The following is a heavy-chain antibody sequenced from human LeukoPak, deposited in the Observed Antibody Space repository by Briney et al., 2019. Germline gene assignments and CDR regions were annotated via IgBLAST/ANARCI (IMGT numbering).Heavy chain of an antibody. D-gene: IGHD2-15*01. J-gene: IGHJ4*02. CDR2: ISAYTGKT. CDR1: GYTFTNYC. V-gene: IGHV1-18*01. Sequence: GASVKVSCKASGYTFTNYCITWVRRASGQGIEWMGWISAYTGKTNSAQKLQGRVTMTTDTSTSTGYMELRSLRSDDTAVYYCARGDGYCSGGSCMIFDYWGQGTLVTVSS. CDR3: ARGDGYCSGGSCMIFDY.